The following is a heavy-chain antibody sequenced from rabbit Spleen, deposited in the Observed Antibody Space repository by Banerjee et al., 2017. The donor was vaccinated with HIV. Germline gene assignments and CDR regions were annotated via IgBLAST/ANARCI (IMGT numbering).Heavy chain of an antibody. CDR3: ARDLAGVIGWNFSL. D-gene: IGHD4-1*01. V-gene: IGHV1S40*01. Sequence: QSLVESGGGLVQPEGSLTLTCKASGFDFGSFGMCWVRQAPGKGPEWIACINVATGTAVYATWAKGRFTISSTSSTTVALKMTALTAADTATYFCARDLAGVIGWNFSLWGQGTLVTVS. CDR1: GFDFGSFG. J-gene: IGHJ4*01. CDR2: INVATGTA.